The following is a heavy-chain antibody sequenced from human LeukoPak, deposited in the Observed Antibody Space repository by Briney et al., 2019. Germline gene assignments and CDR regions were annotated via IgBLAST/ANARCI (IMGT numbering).Heavy chain of an antibody. CDR1: GLIFRNYA. CDR2: ISDDGTET. D-gene: IGHD5-18*01. Sequence: GGSLRLSCTASGLIFRNYAMTWVRQAPRKGLEWVSTISDDGTETFYADSVKGRFTISRDNSKNTHYLQMSSLRAEDTGIYYCAKGGHYSFFDYWGQGTLATVSS. J-gene: IGHJ4*02. V-gene: IGHV3-23*01. CDR3: AKGGHYSFFDY.